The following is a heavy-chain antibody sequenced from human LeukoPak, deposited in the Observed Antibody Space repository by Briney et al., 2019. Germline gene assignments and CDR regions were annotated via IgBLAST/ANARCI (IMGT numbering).Heavy chain of an antibody. J-gene: IGHJ6*02. V-gene: IGHV3-23*01. CDR2: ITKCGDST. CDR3: TKDYCGKFCSAV. D-gene: IGHD3-9*01. CDR1: GFTFSAFG. Sequence: PGGSLRLSCAASGFTFSAFGMNWVRQAPGKGLEWVSTITKCGDSTYYVDSVKGRFTISRDNSKNTLYLQMNSLRAEDTAKYYCTKDYCGKFCSAVWGQGTTVTVSS.